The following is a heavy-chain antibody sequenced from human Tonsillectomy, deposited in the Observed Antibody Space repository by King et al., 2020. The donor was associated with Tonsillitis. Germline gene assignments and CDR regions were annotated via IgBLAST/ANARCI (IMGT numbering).Heavy chain of an antibody. CDR3: ACLQGTSMRRGSGVDV. V-gene: IGHV3-30*02. CDR2: IRYDGSNK. D-gene: IGHD3-10*01. J-gene: IGHJ6*02. Sequence: VQLVESGGGVVQPGGSLRLSCAASGITFSIHGMHWVRQAPGKGLEWVAFIRYDGSNKYYGDSVKGRCTISRDNSKNTLYLQMNSLRAEDTAVYYWACLQGTSMRRGSGVDVWGHGTTVTVSS. CDR1: GITFSIHG.